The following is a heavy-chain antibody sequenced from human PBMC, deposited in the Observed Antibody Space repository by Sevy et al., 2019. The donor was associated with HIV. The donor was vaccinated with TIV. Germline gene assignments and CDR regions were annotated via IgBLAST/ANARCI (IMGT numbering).Heavy chain of an antibody. Sequence: SDTLSLTCTVSGGSINSDHWNWIRQPPGKGLEWIGYVYYTGGTNYNPSLKNRVTISVDRTKNQFPLKLTSVTAADTAVYYCARQNDFDIWGQGTTVTVSS. CDR2: VYYTGGT. CDR3: ARQNDFDI. V-gene: IGHV4-59*08. J-gene: IGHJ3*02. CDR1: GGSINSDH.